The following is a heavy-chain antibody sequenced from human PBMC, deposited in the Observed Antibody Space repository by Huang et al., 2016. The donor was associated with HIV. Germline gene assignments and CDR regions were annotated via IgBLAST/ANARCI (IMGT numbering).Heavy chain of an antibody. Sequence: QVQLVQSGAEVKKPGASVKVSCKAYGYIFSTYDTHWVRQAPGQRLDWMGRMNAGNGNTKYSQRFQGRVTITRDTAANTAYVELSSLRSEDTGVYYCARGIAAGDYWGQGTLVTVSS. CDR2: MNAGNGNT. CDR1: GYIFSTYD. D-gene: IGHD6-25*01. J-gene: IGHJ4*02. V-gene: IGHV1-3*01. CDR3: ARGIAAGDY.